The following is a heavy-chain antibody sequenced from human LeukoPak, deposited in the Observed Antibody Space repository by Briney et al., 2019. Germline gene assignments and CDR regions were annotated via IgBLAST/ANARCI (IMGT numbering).Heavy chain of an antibody. CDR1: GYPFTTYS. J-gene: IGHJ4*02. CDR3: ARHLFWVAPIDY. V-gene: IGHV1-18*04. Sequence: ASVKVSCKASGYPFTTYSVIWVRQAPGQGLEWMGWISPDNGNTEYAQKFQGRVTMTTDTSTNTAYMELRSLRSDDTAVYYCARHLFWVAPIDYWGQGSLVTVSS. CDR2: ISPDNGNT. D-gene: IGHD3-3*01.